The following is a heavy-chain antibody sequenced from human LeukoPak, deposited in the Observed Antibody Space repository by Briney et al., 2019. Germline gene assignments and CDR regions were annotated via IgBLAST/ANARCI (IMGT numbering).Heavy chain of an antibody. Sequence: SETLSLTCTVSGGSISSSSYYWGWIRQPPGTGLEWIGSIYYSGSTYYNPSLKSRVTISVDTSKNQFSLKLSSVTAADTAVYYCARLTGRIDAFDIWGQGTMVTVSS. J-gene: IGHJ3*02. D-gene: IGHD1-20*01. CDR1: GGSISSSSYY. V-gene: IGHV4-39*01. CDR2: IYYSGST. CDR3: ARLTGRIDAFDI.